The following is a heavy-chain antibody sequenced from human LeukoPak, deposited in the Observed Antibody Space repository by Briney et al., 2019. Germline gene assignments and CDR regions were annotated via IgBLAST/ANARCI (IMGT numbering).Heavy chain of an antibody. CDR1: GGTXSSYA. J-gene: IGHJ4*02. CDR2: ISGYNGNT. CDR3: ARDFHSSGYYHYFHY. Sequence: ASVKVSCKASGGTXSSYAISRVRQAPGQALEWMGWISGYNGNTNYAQKLQGRVTMTTDTSTSTAYMELRSLRSDDTAVYYCARDFHSSGYYHYFHYWGQGTLVTVSS. D-gene: IGHD3-22*01. V-gene: IGHV1-18*01.